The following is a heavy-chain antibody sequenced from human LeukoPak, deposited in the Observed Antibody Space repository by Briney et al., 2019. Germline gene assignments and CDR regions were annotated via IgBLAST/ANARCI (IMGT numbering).Heavy chain of an antibody. CDR2: IYKSGST. D-gene: IGHD6-19*01. Sequence: SETLSLTCSVSGGSISTYYWSWIRQSPGKGLDWIAYIYKSGSTKYNPSLASRVTISMDMSKNQFSLNLTSVTAADTAVYYCARTRGAPVADMWFDTWGQGILVTVSS. V-gene: IGHV4-59*08. CDR1: GGSISTYY. J-gene: IGHJ5*02. CDR3: ARTRGAPVADMWFDT.